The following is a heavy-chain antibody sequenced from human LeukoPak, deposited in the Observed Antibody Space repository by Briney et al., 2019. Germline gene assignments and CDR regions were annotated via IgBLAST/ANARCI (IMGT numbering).Heavy chain of an antibody. CDR3: ARRAGAYSHPYDY. D-gene: IGHD4/OR15-4a*01. Sequence: ASVKVSCKASGFTFTDYYIHWVRQAPGQGLEWMGWINPNSGGTNYAQKFQGRVTMTRDTSISTAYMGLSRLRSDDTAVYHCARRAGAYSHPYDYWGQGTLVTVSS. CDR2: INPNSGGT. J-gene: IGHJ4*02. V-gene: IGHV1-2*02. CDR1: GFTFTDYY.